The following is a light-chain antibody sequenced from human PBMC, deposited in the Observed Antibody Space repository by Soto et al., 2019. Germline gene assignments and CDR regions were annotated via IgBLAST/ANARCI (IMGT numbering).Light chain of an antibody. CDR1: QGISSY. J-gene: IGKJ1*01. Sequence: DIQLTQSPSFLSASVGDRVTITCLASQGISSYLAWYQQRPGKAPKLLMYGASTLQSGVPSRFSGSASGTTFTLTINNLQPEDFATYYCQKLNNFPRTFGQGTKVE. CDR3: QKLNNFPRT. V-gene: IGKV1-9*01. CDR2: GAS.